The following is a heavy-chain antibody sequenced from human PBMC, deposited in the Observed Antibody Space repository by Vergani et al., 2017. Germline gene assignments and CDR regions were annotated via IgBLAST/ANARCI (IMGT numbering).Heavy chain of an antibody. CDR3: ARVFVAVAGPXFDY. CDR1: GGSISSGGYS. J-gene: IGHJ4*02. D-gene: IGHD6-19*01. CDR2: IYQSWST. Sequence: QLQLQESGSGLVKPSQTLSLTCAVSGGSISSGGYSWSWIRQPPGKGLEWIGYIYQSWSTYYNPSLKSRVTISVDRSKNQFSLKLSSVTAADTAVYYCARVFVAVAGPXFDYWGQGTLVTVSS. V-gene: IGHV4-30-2*01.